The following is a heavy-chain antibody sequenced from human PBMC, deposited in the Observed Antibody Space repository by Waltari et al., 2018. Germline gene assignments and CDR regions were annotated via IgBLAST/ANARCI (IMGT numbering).Heavy chain of an antibody. CDR1: GFTVSSTY. V-gene: IGHV3-53*02. J-gene: IGHJ3*02. Sequence: EVQLVETGGGLIQPGGSLRLSCAASGFTVSSTYMSWVRQAPGKGLEWVSVIYSGGSTYYADSGKGRFTISRDNSKNTLYLQMNSLRAEDTAVYYCARELMRDDAFDIWGQGTMVTVSS. CDR2: IYSGGST. CDR3: ARELMRDDAFDI.